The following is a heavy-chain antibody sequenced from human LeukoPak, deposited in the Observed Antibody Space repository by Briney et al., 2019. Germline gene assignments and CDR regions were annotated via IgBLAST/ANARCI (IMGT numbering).Heavy chain of an antibody. CDR2: ISSNGGST. D-gene: IGHD1-7*01. CDR3: AKGSSKGITGTRGAFDV. CDR1: GFIFSGFA. V-gene: IGHV3-64*02. Sequence: GGSLRLSCAASGFIFSGFAMHWVRQAPGKGLEYVSAISSNGGSTSYADSVKGRFTISRDNSKNTLYLQMGSLNTEDMAVYYCAKGSSKGITGTRGAFDVWGQGTMVTVSP. J-gene: IGHJ3*01.